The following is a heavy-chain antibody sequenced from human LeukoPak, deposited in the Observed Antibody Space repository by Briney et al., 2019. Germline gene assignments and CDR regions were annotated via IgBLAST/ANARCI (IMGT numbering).Heavy chain of an antibody. Sequence: SVTLSCKASGFTFTSSAMQWVRQPRGQRREWIGWIVVGSGNTNYAQKFQERVTITRDMSTSTAYMELSSLRSEDTAVYYCAADSQYDFWSGPMTENAFDIWGQGTMVTVSS. V-gene: IGHV1-58*02. CDR3: AADSQYDFWSGPMTENAFDI. D-gene: IGHD3-3*01. CDR2: IVVGSGNT. CDR1: GFTFTSSA. J-gene: IGHJ3*02.